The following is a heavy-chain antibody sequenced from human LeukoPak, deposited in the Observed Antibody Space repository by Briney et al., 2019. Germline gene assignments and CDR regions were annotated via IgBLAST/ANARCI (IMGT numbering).Heavy chain of an antibody. CDR2: INHSGST. V-gene: IGHV4-34*01. CDR3: ARGMITIFGVGNWFDP. Sequence: PSETLSLTCAVYGGSFSGYYWSWIRQPPGKGLEWIGEINHSGSTNYNPSLKSRVTISVDTSKNQFSPKLSSVTAADTAVYYCARGMITIFGVGNWFDPWGQGTLVTVSS. CDR1: GGSFSGYY. J-gene: IGHJ5*02. D-gene: IGHD3-3*01.